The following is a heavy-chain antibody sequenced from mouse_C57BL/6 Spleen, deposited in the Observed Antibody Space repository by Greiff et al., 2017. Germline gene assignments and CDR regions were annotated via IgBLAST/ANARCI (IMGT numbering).Heavy chain of an antibody. J-gene: IGHJ2*01. CDR3: ARRRLRPSYFEY. D-gene: IGHD1-2*01. CDR1: GYTFTSYW. V-gene: IGHV1-50*01. CDR2: IDPSDSYT. Sequence: QVQLQQPGAELVKPGASVKLSCKASGYTFTSYWMQWVKQRPGQGLEWIGEIDPSDSYTNYNQKFKGKATLTVDTSSSTAYMQLSSLTSEDSAVYYCARRRLRPSYFEYWGQGTTLTVSS.